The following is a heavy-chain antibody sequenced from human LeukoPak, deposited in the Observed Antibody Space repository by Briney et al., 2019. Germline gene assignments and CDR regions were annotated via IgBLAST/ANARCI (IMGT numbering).Heavy chain of an antibody. J-gene: IGHJ4*02. CDR1: GFTFSTYA. CDR2: ISGSGGST. CDR3: AKDKEARTFFDY. D-gene: IGHD6-6*01. V-gene: IGHV3-23*01. Sequence: AGGSLRLSCAASGFTFSTYAMTWVRQAPGKGLEWVSTISGSGGSTYYADSVKGRLTISRDNSKNTVYLQMNSLRAYDTAVYYCAKDKEARTFFDYWGQGALVTVSS.